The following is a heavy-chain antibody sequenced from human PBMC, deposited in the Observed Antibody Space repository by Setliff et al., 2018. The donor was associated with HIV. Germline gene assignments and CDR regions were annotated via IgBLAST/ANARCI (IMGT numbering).Heavy chain of an antibody. CDR2: IYYSGST. CDR3: ARDRMPMASWVPDK. J-gene: IGHJ4*02. D-gene: IGHD2-2*01. CDR1: GGSISSGDYY. V-gene: IGHV4-30-4*08. Sequence: SETLSLTCTVSGGSISSGDYYWSWIRQPPGKGLEWIGYIYYSGSTNYNPSLKSRVTISVDTSKNQFSLKLSSVTAADTAVYYCARDRMPMASWVPDKWGQGTLVTVSS.